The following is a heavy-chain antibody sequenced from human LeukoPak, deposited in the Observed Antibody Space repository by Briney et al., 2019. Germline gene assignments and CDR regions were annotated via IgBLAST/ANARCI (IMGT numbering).Heavy chain of an antibody. Sequence: ASVTVSCKASGYTFTSYAMHWVRQAPGQRLECMGWINTGNGNTKYSQKFQGRVTITRDTSASTAYMELSSLRSEDTAVYYCARGVLSYYYDSSGYRTFDYWGQGTLVTVSS. V-gene: IGHV1-3*04. CDR3: ARGVLSYYYDSSGYRTFDY. D-gene: IGHD3-22*01. J-gene: IGHJ4*02. CDR2: INTGNGNT. CDR1: GYTFTSYA.